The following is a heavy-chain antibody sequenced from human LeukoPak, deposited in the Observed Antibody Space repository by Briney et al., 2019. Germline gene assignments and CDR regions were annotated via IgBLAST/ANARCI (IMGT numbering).Heavy chain of an antibody. V-gene: IGHV4-34*01. CDR3: ARRQYYGSGSYLWYWFDP. CDR1: GGSFSGYY. Sequence: KPSETLSLTCAVYGGSFSGYYWSWIRQSPGKGLEWIGEINHSGSTNYNQSLKSRVTISVDTSKNQFSLKLSSVTAADTAVYYCARRQYYGSGSYLWYWFDPWGQGTLVTVSS. CDR2: INHSGST. J-gene: IGHJ5*02. D-gene: IGHD3-10*01.